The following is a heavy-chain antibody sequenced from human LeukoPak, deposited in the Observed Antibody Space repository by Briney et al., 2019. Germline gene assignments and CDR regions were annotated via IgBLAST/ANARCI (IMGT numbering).Heavy chain of an antibody. CDR3: ARDLDTYGGNCAVLEY. CDR2: IWYDGSNK. D-gene: IGHD4-23*01. Sequence: QAGGSLRLSCAASGFTFSSYGMHWVRQAPGKGLEWVAVIWYDGSNKYYADSVKGRFTISRDNSKNTLYLQMNSLRAEDTAVYYCARDLDTYGGNCAVLEYWGQGTLVTVS. CDR1: GFTFSSYG. V-gene: IGHV3-33*01. J-gene: IGHJ4*02.